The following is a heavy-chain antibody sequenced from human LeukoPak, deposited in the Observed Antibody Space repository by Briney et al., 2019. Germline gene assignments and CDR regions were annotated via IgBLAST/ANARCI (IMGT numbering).Heavy chain of an antibody. D-gene: IGHD6-19*01. J-gene: IGHJ4*02. Sequence: GGSLRLSCAASGFTFSNFYMTWIRQAPGKGLDWVSYITNSGSAVEYADSVKGRFTMSRDNAKKSLFPQMNSLRAEDTAFYYCARVGYSSAWRAPDFDYWGLGTLVTVSS. V-gene: IGHV3-11*04. CDR2: ITNSGSAV. CDR1: GFTFSNFY. CDR3: ARVGYSSAWRAPDFDY.